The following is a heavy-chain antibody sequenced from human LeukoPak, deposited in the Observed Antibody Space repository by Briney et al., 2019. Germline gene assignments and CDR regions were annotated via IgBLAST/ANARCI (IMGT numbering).Heavy chain of an antibody. CDR1: GYTFTNYY. D-gene: IGHD2-2*01. J-gene: IGHJ4*02. V-gene: IGHV1-46*01. CDR2: INPSGGST. Sequence: GASVKVSCKACGYTFTNYYMHWVRQAPGHGFEWMGMINPSGGSTSYAQKFQGRVTMSRDTSTSTVYMELSSLRSEDTAVYYCARRYCSSTSCYLYYFDYWGQGTLVTVSS. CDR3: ARRYCSSTSCYLYYFDY.